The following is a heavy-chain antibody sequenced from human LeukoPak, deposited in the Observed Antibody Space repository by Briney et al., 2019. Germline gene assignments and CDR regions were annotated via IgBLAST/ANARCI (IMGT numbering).Heavy chain of an antibody. D-gene: IGHD6-13*01. CDR3: ARYRPGIALV. V-gene: IGHV1-69*13. CDR1: GGTFSSYA. Sequence: ASVKVSCKASGGTFSSYAISWVRQAPGQGLEWMGGIIPIFGTANYAQKFQGRVTITADESTSTAYMELSSLRSEDTAVYYCARYRPGIALVWGQGTLVTVSS. CDR2: IIPIFGTA. J-gene: IGHJ4*02.